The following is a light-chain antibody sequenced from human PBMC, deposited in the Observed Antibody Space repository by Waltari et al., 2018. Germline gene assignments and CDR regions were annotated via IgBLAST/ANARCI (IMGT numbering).Light chain of an antibody. V-gene: IGKV1-9*01. J-gene: IGKJ1*01. CDR1: QGINNF. CDR2: AAS. Sequence: EIQLTQSPSFLSASVGDRVTITCRDSQGINNFLAWYQQRPGKAPKFLIYAASPLQSGVPSRFSGSGSGTEFTLTISSLQPEDFATYYCQQLSDYPRTFGQGTKVEIK. CDR3: QQLSDYPRT.